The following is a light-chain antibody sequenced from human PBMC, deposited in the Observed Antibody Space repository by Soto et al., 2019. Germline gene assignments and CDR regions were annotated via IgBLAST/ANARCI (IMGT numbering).Light chain of an antibody. J-gene: IGKJ1*01. V-gene: IGKV3-15*01. CDR3: HQYNGWPRT. Sequence: EIVMTQSPATLSVSPGGRATLSCRASQSISDTLAWYQQKPGQAPRLLIYGASTRAPGFPARFSGGGSGTEFTLTITSLQSEDFAVYYCHQYNGWPRTFGQGTKVDIK. CDR2: GAS. CDR1: QSISDT.